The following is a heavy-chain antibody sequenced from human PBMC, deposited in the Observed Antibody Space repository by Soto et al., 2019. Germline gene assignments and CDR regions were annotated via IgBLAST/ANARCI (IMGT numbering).Heavy chain of an antibody. Sequence: SETLSLTCTFSGGSISSGDYYWSWIRQPPGKGLEWIGYIYYSGSTYYHPYLKSRVTITVDTSKNQFSLKLSSVTAADTAVYYCAREGLASSSYGMDVWGQGTTVTVSS. D-gene: IGHD6-6*01. CDR2: IYYSGST. CDR3: AREGLASSSYGMDV. CDR1: GGSISSGDYY. V-gene: IGHV4-30-4*01. J-gene: IGHJ6*02.